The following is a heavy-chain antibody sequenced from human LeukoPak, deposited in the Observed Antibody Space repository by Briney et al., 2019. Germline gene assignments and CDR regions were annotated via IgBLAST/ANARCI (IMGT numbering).Heavy chain of an antibody. J-gene: IGHJ4*02. CDR1: GASLNDYY. V-gene: IGHV4-34*01. CDR3: ARGILVLVYAALDS. CDR2: VNYNGRT. D-gene: IGHD2-8*01. Sequence: SETLSLTCGVYGASLNDYYWTWIRQSPEKGLEWIGEVNYNGRTNYNPSLESRVTISIDTSKKQFSLKLRSVTAADTAVYYCARGILVLVYAALDSWGWGTMVTVSS.